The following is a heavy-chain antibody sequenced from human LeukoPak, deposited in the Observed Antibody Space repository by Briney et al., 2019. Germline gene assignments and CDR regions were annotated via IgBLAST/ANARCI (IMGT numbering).Heavy chain of an antibody. CDR1: GFTFSSYD. J-gene: IGHJ2*01. CDR3: ARGAYDYGDYGWYFDL. Sequence: PGGSLRLSCAASGFTFSSYDMHWVRQATGKGLEWVSAIGTAGDTYYPGSVKGRFTISRENAKNSLYLQMSSLRAGDTAVYYCARGAYDYGDYGWYFDLWGRGTLVTVSS. V-gene: IGHV3-13*01. D-gene: IGHD4-17*01. CDR2: IGTAGDT.